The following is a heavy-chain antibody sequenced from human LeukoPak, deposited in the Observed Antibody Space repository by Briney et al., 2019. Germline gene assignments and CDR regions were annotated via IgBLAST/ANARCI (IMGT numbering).Heavy chain of an antibody. D-gene: IGHD3-10*01. Sequence: GGSLRLSCAASGFTFSGYWMQWVRQAPGKGLVWVTRINSDGSSTSYADFVKGRFTISRDNAKNTLYLQMNSLRAEDTAVYYCARDRGSMVRGVSDYWGQGTLVTVSS. J-gene: IGHJ4*02. CDR1: GFTFSGYW. V-gene: IGHV3-74*01. CDR2: INSDGSST. CDR3: ARDRGSMVRGVSDY.